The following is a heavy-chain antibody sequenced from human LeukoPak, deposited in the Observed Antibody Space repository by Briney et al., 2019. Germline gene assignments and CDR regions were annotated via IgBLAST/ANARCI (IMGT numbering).Heavy chain of an antibody. Sequence: ASVKVSSKASGYTFTSYGIGWVRQAPGQGLEWMGWISAYNGNTNYAQKLQGRVTMTTDTSTSTAYMELRSLRSDDTAVYYCARDTTGSGSYLNWFDPWGQGTLVTVSS. D-gene: IGHD1-26*01. CDR2: ISAYNGNT. V-gene: IGHV1-18*01. CDR3: ARDTTGSGSYLNWFDP. CDR1: GYTFTSYG. J-gene: IGHJ5*02.